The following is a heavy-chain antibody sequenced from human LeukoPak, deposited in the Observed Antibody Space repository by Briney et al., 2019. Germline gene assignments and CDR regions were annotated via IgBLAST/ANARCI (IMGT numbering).Heavy chain of an antibody. V-gene: IGHV1-69*13. CDR2: IIPIFGTA. CDR1: GGTFSSYA. J-gene: IGHJ5*02. Sequence: ASVKVSCNASGGTFSSYAISLVRQAPGQGLEWMGGIIPIFGTANYAQKFQGRVTITADESTSTAYMELSSLRSEDTAVYYCARPELGYCSSTSCYEVWFDPWGQGTLVTVSS. CDR3: ARPELGYCSSTSCYEVWFDP. D-gene: IGHD2-2*01.